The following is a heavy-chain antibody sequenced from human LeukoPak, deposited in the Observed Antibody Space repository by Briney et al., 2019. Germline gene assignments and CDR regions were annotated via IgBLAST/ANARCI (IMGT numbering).Heavy chain of an antibody. V-gene: IGHV3-23*01. CDR3: AKDRSIGTYYTFDH. D-gene: IGHD1-26*01. J-gene: IGHJ4*02. CDR2: ISASGVMT. Sequence: TGGSLRLSCAASGFTFNNYAMTWVRQAPGKGLEWVSSISASGVMTYYADSVKGRITVSRDNSKNSVYLQMSRLTAADTAVYYCAKDRSIGTYYTFDHWGQGTLVTVSS. CDR1: GFTFNNYA.